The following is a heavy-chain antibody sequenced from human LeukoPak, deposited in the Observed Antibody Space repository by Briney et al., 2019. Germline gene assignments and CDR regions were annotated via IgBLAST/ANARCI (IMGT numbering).Heavy chain of an antibody. CDR1: GGSITGYY. CDR2: IHYTGAT. V-gene: IGHV4-34*01. CDR3: ARGNILTGYCFDF. J-gene: IGHJ4*02. Sequence: SGTLSLTCAVYGGSITGYYWSWIRQTPGRGLEWVGEIHYTGATSYNPSFKSRATISTDTSKNQFSLRLSSVTAADTAVYYCARGNILTGYCFDFWGQGALVTVSS. D-gene: IGHD3-9*01.